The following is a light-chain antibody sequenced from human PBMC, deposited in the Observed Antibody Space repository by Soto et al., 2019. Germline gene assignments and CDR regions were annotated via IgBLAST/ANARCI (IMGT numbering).Light chain of an antibody. Sequence: VVMTQSPPTLSVSPGETATLSCRASQSINTNLAWYQQRPGQVPRLIIYGASTRFTDIPDRFSGSGSGTEFTLTISSLQSEDLAVYYCQEYNDWPRYTFGRGTKVDIK. V-gene: IGKV3D-15*01. J-gene: IGKJ2*01. CDR1: QSINTN. CDR2: GAS. CDR3: QEYNDWPRYT.